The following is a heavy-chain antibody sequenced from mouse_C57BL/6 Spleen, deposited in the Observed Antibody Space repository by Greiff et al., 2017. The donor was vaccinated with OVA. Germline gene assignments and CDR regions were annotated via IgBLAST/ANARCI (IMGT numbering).Heavy chain of an antibody. Sequence: VQLQQPGAELVKPGASVKMSCKASGYTFTSYWITWVKQRPGQGLEWIGDIYPGSGSTNYNEKFKSKATLTVDTSSSTAYMQLSSLTSEDSAVYYCARTGNYGDYAMDDWGQGTSVTVSS. V-gene: IGHV1-55*01. D-gene: IGHD2-1*01. CDR3: ARTGNYGDYAMDD. CDR1: GYTFTSYW. J-gene: IGHJ4*01. CDR2: IYPGSGST.